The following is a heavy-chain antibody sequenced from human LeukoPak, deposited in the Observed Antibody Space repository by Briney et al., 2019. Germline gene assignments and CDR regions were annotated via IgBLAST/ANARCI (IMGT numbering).Heavy chain of an antibody. CDR1: GYTFTSYW. CDR2: IYPGDSDT. CDR3: ARGNYYDSSGYSESDY. V-gene: IGHV5-51*01. J-gene: IGHJ4*02. Sequence: GESLKISCQGSGYTFTSYWIGWVRQMPGKGLEWVGIIYPGDSDTRYSPSFQGQVTISADKSISTAYLQWSSLKASDTAMYYCARGNYYDSSGYSESDYWGQGTLVTVSS. D-gene: IGHD3-22*01.